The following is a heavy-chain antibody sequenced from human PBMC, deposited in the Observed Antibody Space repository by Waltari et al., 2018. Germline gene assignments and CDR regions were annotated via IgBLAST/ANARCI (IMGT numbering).Heavy chain of an antibody. CDR3: AKDGLPGDLDY. Sequence: EVQLLESGGGLVQPGGSLRLSCAASGFTFSSYAMSWVRQSPGKGLEWVSLITGSGDNTFYGVSVKGRFTISRDNSKNVVYLQMNSLTAEDTALYYCAKDGLPGDLDYWDQGTLVTVSS. J-gene: IGHJ4*02. CDR2: ITGSGDNT. CDR1: GFTFSSYA. V-gene: IGHV3-23*01. D-gene: IGHD7-27*01.